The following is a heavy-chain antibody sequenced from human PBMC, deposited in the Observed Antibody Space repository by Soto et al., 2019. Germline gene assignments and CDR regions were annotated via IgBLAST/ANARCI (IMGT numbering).Heavy chain of an antibody. CDR2: IVVGSGNT. CDR1: GFTFTSSA. D-gene: IGHD3-22*01. Sequence: ASVKVSCKASGFTFTSSAVQWVRQARGQRLEWIGWIVVGSGNTNYAQKFQERVTITRDMSTSTAYMELSSLRSEDTAVYYCAADKANDSSGYYFGYYYYGMDVWGQGTTVTVSS. J-gene: IGHJ6*02. V-gene: IGHV1-58*01. CDR3: AADKANDSSGYYFGYYYYGMDV.